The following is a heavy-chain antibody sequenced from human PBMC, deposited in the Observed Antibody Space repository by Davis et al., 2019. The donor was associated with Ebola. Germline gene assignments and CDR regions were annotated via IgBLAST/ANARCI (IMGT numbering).Heavy chain of an antibody. CDR2: IYPGDSDT. CDR1: GYSFPSYW. V-gene: IGHV5-51*01. J-gene: IGHJ5*02. Sequence: GESLKISCKGSGYSFPSYWIGWLRQMPGKGLEWMGIIYPGDSDTRYSPSFQGQVTISADKSISTAYLQWSSLKASDTAMYYCARRGGPPGYSSSWRTYNWFDPWGQGTLVTVSS. CDR3: ARRGGPPGYSSSWRTYNWFDP. D-gene: IGHD6-13*01.